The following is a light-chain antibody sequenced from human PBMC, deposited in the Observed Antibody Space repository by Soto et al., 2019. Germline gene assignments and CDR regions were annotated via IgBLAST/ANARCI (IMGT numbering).Light chain of an antibody. CDR2: LEGSGIC. CDR1: SGNIKYL. Sequence: QPVLTQSSSASDSLGSSVNLTCILTSGNIKYLNALHKQQPGKAPRYLMELEGSGICNKGIGVPERFSGSSSGAARYLTIRNFQFEDEDDYECETWDNSTWVFGGGTKVTVL. V-gene: IGLV4-60*02. J-gene: IGLJ3*02. CDR3: ETWDNSTWV.